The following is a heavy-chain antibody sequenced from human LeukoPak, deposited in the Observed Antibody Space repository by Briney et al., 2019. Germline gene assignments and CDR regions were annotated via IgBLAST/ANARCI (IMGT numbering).Heavy chain of an antibody. CDR2: INHSGST. J-gene: IGHJ4*02. CDR1: GFMFSSFE. CDR3: ASRAIPYYFDY. V-gene: IGHV4-34*01. Sequence: PGGSLRLSCAASGFMFSSFEMNWVRQPPGKGLEWIGEINHSGSTNYNPSLKSRVTISVDTSKNQFSLRLSSVTAADTAVYYCASRAIPYYFDYWGQGTLVTVSS. D-gene: IGHD2-21*01.